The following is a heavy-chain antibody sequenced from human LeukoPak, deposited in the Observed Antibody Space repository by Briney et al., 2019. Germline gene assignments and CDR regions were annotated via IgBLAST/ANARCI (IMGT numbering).Heavy chain of an antibody. CDR2: ISWNSGSI. D-gene: IGHD2-2*01. CDR3: AKSGCSSTSCYLNY. V-gene: IGHV3-9*03. J-gene: IGHJ4*02. Sequence: GRSLRLSCAASGFTFDDYAMHWVRQAPGKGLEWVSGISWNSGSIGYADSVKGRFTISRDNAKNSLYLQMNSLRPEDMALYYCAKSGCSSTSCYLNYWGQGILATVSS. CDR1: GFTFDDYA.